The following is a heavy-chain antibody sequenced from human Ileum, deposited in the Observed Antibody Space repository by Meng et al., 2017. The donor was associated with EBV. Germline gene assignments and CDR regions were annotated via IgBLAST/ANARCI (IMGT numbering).Heavy chain of an antibody. CDR2: INTNTGKP. CDR3: ARDSEAANY. V-gene: IGHV7-4-1*02. Sequence: QVKLVESGVELKKPGGSVRIACKASGYTFTTYGMNWVRQAPGQGLEWMGWINTNTGKPTYAQGLTGRFVFSLDTSVSTAYLQISSLKAEDTAVYYCARDSEAANYWGQGTLVTVSS. D-gene: IGHD6-25*01. J-gene: IGHJ4*02. CDR1: GYTFTTYG.